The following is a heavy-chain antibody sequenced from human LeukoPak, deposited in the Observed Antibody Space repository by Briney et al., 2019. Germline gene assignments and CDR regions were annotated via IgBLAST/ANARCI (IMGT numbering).Heavy chain of an antibody. CDR3: AKDIGSNSRLFDY. Sequence: PGGSLRLSCVASRFTFDDYAMHWVRQAPGKGLEWVSGITWNSGSIGYADSVKGRFTISRDNAKNSLYLQMNSLRAEDTALYYCAKDIGSNSRLFDYWGQGILVTVSS. CDR1: RFTFDDYA. CDR2: ITWNSGSI. V-gene: IGHV3-9*01. J-gene: IGHJ4*02. D-gene: IGHD6-13*01.